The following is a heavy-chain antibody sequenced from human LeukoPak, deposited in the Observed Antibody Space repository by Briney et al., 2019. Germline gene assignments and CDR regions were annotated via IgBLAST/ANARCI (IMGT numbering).Heavy chain of an antibody. Sequence: ASVKVSCKASGYIFMQYGISWVRQAPGQGLEWMAWISTYNGNANYAQKFQGRVTMTTDTSTSTAYMELRSLRSDDTAVYYCARRTGYNSYYMDVWGQGTTAIVSS. J-gene: IGHJ6*03. CDR2: ISTYNGNA. CDR3: ARRTGYNSYYMDV. D-gene: IGHD3/OR15-3a*01. CDR1: GYIFMQYG. V-gene: IGHV1-18*01.